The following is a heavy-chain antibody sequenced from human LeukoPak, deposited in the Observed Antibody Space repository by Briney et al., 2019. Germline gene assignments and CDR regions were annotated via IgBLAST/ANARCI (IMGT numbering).Heavy chain of an antibody. CDR2: ISSGSSYI. CDR3: ARDRLHYGEYEKTFDY. V-gene: IGHV3-21*01. D-gene: IGHD4-17*01. Sequence: PGGSLRLSCAASGFTFSSYTMNWVRQAPGKGLEWVSIISSGSSYIHYADSVKGRFTISRDNAKNSLYLQMNSLRAEDTAVYYCARDRLHYGEYEKTFDYWGQGTLVSVSS. CDR1: GFTFSSYT. J-gene: IGHJ4*02.